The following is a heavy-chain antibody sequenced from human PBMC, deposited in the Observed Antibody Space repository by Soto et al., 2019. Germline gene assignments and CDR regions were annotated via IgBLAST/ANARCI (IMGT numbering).Heavy chain of an antibody. CDR2: INAGNGNT. V-gene: IGHV1-3*01. CDR3: ASSYYGSGSYYSPTYYFDY. D-gene: IGHD3-10*01. CDR1: GYTFTSYA. Sequence: GASVKVSCKASGYTFTSYAMHWVRQAPGQRLEWMGWINAGNGNTKYSQKFQGRVTITRDTSASTAYMELSSLRSEDTAVYYCASSYYGSGSYYSPTYYFDYWGQGTLVTAPQ. J-gene: IGHJ4*02.